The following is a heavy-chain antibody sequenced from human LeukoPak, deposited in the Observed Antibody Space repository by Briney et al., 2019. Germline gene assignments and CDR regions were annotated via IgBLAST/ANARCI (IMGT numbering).Heavy chain of an antibody. CDR2: IKQDGSEK. V-gene: IGHV3-7*01. CDR3: ARDQPESYVTPGAWFDP. CDR1: GFTFSSYW. J-gene: IGHJ5*02. Sequence: GSLRLSCAASGFTFSSYWMSWVRQAPGKGLEWVANIKQDGSEKYYVDSVKGRFTISRDNAKNSLYLQMNSLRAEDTAVYYCARDQPESYVTPGAWFDPWGQGTLVTVSS. D-gene: IGHD4-23*01.